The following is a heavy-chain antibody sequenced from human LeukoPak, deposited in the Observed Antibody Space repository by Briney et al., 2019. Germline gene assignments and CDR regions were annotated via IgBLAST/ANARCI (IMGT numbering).Heavy chain of an antibody. Sequence: SETLSLTCTVSGGSISSSSYYWGWIRQPPGKGLEWIGSIYYSGSTYYNPSLKSRVTISVDTSKNRFSLKLSSVTAADTAVYYCARADTAKLDYWGQGTLVTVSS. D-gene: IGHD5-18*01. CDR3: ARADTAKLDY. V-gene: IGHV4-39*07. J-gene: IGHJ4*02. CDR1: GGSISSSSYY. CDR2: IYYSGST.